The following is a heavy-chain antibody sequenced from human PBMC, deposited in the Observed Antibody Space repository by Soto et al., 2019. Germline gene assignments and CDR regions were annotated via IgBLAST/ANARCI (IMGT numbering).Heavy chain of an antibody. CDR1: GFTFSSYA. CDR2: ISYDGSNK. V-gene: IGHV3-30-3*01. J-gene: IGHJ4*02. CDR3: ARDIRTKPYGDYNFDY. Sequence: GGSLRLSCAASGFTFSSYAMHWVRQAPGKGLEWVAVISYDGSNKYYADSVKGRFTISRDNSKNTLYLQMNSLRAEDTAVYYCARDIRTKPYGDYNFDYWGQGTLVTVSS. D-gene: IGHD4-17*01.